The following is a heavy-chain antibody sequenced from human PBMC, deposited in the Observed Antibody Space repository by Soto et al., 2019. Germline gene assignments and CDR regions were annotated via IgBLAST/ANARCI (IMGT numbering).Heavy chain of an antibody. CDR3: ARLGYCSSTSCYTGMDV. CDR1: GFTFSDYY. D-gene: IGHD2-2*02. V-gene: IGHV3-11*06. Sequence: QVQLVESGGGLVKPGGSLRLSCAASGFTFSDYYMSWIRQAPGKGLEWVSYISSSSSYTNYADSVKGRFTISRDNAKNSLYLQMNSLRAEDTAVYYCARLGYCSSTSCYTGMDVWGQGTTVTVSS. CDR2: ISSSSSYT. J-gene: IGHJ6*02.